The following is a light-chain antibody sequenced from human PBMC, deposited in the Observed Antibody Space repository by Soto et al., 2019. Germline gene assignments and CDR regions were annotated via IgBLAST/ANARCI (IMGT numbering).Light chain of an antibody. CDR2: GAS. CDR1: QSVSSN. Sequence: IVLTQSPATLSVSPGERATLSCRASQSVSSNLAWHQQRPGQAPRLLIYGASTRATGIPARFSGSGSGTDFTLTIRSLQSEDLAVYYCQQCHNWPRTFGQGTKVDIK. J-gene: IGKJ1*01. CDR3: QQCHNWPRT. V-gene: IGKV3-15*01.